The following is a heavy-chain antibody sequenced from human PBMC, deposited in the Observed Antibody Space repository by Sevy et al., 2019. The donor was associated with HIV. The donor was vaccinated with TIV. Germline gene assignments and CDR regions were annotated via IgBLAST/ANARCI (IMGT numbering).Heavy chain of an antibody. J-gene: IGHJ4*02. Sequence: ASVKVSCKASGFTFSSYFMHWLRQAPGQGLEWMGLLIPGGDNTIYAQKFQGRVTVTRDTSMSTVYMELSSLRSEDTAVYYCARESGGAVTPRKSFDFWGQGTLVTVSS. V-gene: IGHV1-46*01. CDR3: ARESGGAVTPRKSFDF. CDR2: LIPGGDNT. D-gene: IGHD4-4*01. CDR1: GFTFSSYF.